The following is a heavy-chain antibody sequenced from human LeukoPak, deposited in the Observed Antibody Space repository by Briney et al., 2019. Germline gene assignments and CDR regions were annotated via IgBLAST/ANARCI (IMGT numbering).Heavy chain of an antibody. Sequence: GASVKVSCKASGYTFTCYYMHWVRQAPGQGLEWMGWINPNSGGANYAQKFQGRVTMTRDTSISTAYMELSRLRSDDTAVYYCARRYGSGSNDYWGQGTLVTVSS. D-gene: IGHD3-10*01. J-gene: IGHJ4*02. CDR1: GYTFTCYY. CDR3: ARRYGSGSNDY. V-gene: IGHV1-2*02. CDR2: INPNSGGA.